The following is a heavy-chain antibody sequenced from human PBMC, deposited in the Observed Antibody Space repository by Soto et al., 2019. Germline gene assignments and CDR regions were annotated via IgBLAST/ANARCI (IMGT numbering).Heavy chain of an antibody. CDR1: GFTFDDYA. V-gene: IGHV3-9*01. CDR3: AKDMFPDDYGDSGLDY. D-gene: IGHD4-17*01. Sequence: EVQLVESGGGLVQPGRSLRLSCAASGFTFDDYAMHWVRQAPGKGLEWVSGISWNSGSIGYADSVKGRFTISRDNAKNSLYLQMNSLRAEDTALYYCAKDMFPDDYGDSGLDYWGQGTLVTVSS. J-gene: IGHJ4*02. CDR2: ISWNSGSI.